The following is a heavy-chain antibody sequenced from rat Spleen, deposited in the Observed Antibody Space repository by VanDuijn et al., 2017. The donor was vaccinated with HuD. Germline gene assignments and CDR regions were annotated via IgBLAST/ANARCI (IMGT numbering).Heavy chain of an antibody. J-gene: IGHJ1*01. Sequence: EVQLVESGGGLVQPGRSMKLSCAASGFTFSDYYMAWVRQAPKKGLEWVASISTGGGNTYYRDSVKGRFTVSRDNAKSTLYLQMDSLRSEDTATYYCTRHPRYNNAHYWYFDFWGPGTMVTVSS. CDR1: GFTFSDYY. V-gene: IGHV5-25*01. D-gene: IGHD1-5*01. CDR3: TRHPRYNNAHYWYFDF. CDR2: ISTGGGNT.